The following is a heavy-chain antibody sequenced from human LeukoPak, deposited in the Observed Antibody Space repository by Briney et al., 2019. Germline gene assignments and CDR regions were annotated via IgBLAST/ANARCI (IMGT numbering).Heavy chain of an antibody. J-gene: IGHJ3*02. D-gene: IGHD3-10*01. CDR1: GFTFNTYS. Sequence: GGSLRLSCEASGFTFNTYSMNWARQAPGKGLEWVANIKQDGSEKYYVDSVKGRFTISRDNAKNSLYLQMNSLRAEDTAVYFCASHYGSGSYSGDTFDIWGQGTMVTVSS. CDR3: ASHYGSGSYSGDTFDI. V-gene: IGHV3-7*01. CDR2: IKQDGSEK.